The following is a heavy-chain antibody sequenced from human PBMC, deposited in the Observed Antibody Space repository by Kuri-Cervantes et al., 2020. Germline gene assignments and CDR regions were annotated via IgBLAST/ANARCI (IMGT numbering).Heavy chain of an antibody. D-gene: IGHD3-10*01. CDR3: ATGGENYYGSGSYWDWFDP. V-gene: IGHV1-2*02. CDR2: INPNSGGT. Sequence: ASVKVSCKASGYTFTGYYMHWVRQAPGQGLEWMGWINPNSGGTNYAQKFQGRVTMTRDTSISTAYMELSRLRSDDTAVYYCATGGENYYGSGSYWDWFDPWGQGTPVTVSS. J-gene: IGHJ5*02. CDR1: GYTFTGYY.